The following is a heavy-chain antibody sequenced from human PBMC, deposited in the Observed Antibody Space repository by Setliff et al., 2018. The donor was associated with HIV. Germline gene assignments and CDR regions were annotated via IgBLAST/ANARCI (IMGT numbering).Heavy chain of an antibody. CDR2: ISYNEYT. V-gene: IGHV4-59*11. J-gene: IGHJ3*02. CDR3: ARDRAGWDGQVILYGLDI. Sequence: PSATLSLTCTVSGDPINSHYWSWIRQPPGEGLEWIGHISYNEYTNYNPSLKSRVTISLDTSKKHFSLDLYSVTAADTAVYYCARDRAGWDGQVILYGLDIWGQGTMVTVSS. D-gene: IGHD3-10*01. CDR1: GDPINSHY.